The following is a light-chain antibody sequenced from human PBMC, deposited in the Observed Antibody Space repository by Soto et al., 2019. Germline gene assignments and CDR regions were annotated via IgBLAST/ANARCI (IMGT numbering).Light chain of an antibody. CDR2: GDN. V-gene: IGLV1-44*01. CDR3: ATWDDSLNGVV. Sequence: QSVLTQPPSASGTPGQRVTISCSGSSSNIGSNTINWYQQLPGTAPKLLIHGDNLRPSGVPDRFSGSKSGTSASLAISGLQSEDEADYHCATWDDSLNGVVFGGGTKLTVL. J-gene: IGLJ2*01. CDR1: SSNIGSNT.